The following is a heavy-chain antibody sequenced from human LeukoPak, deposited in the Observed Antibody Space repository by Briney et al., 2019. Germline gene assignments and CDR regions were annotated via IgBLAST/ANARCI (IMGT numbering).Heavy chain of an antibody. D-gene: IGHD2-15*01. Sequence: ASVKASCKASGYTFTSYGISWVRQAPGQALEWMGWISAYNCNTNYAQKLQGRVTMTTDTSTSTAYMELRSLRSDDTAVYYCAREVYGCSGGSCYEGENWFDPWGQGTLVTVSS. CDR2: ISAYNCNT. CDR3: AREVYGCSGGSCYEGENWFDP. CDR1: GYTFTSYG. J-gene: IGHJ5*02. V-gene: IGHV1-18*01.